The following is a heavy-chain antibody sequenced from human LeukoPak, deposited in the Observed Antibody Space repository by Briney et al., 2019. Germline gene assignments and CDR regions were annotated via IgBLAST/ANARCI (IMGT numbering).Heavy chain of an antibody. CDR2: FNSDGRSI. Sequence: GGSLRLSCAASGFTFRSSWTRWVRKVPGKGLWCGSHFNSDGRSITYADSVKGRFTISRDNAKNTLYLQMNSLRAEDTAVYYCARDSTGYSSGWYSFDYWGLGTLVTVS. V-gene: IGHV3-74*01. J-gene: IGHJ4*02. D-gene: IGHD6-19*01. CDR3: ARDSTGYSSGWYSFDY. CDR1: GFTFRSSW.